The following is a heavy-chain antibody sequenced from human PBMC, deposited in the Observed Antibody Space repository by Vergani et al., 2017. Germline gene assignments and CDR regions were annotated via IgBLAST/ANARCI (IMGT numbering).Heavy chain of an antibody. V-gene: IGHV3-74*03. CDR3: ARLSXDTTPYLQGGYDC. J-gene: IGHJ4*02. Sequence: DVHLAESGGGFFQPGGSLRLSCSASGFSFNSYWMHWVRQVPGKGLLWVSRIKSDGSITAYADSVKGRFTISRDNSKNMLYLQMNSLRAEDTAVYYCARLSXDTTPYLQGGYDCWGQGTLVSVSS. D-gene: IGHD2-15*01. CDR1: GFSFNSYW. CDR2: IKSDGSIT.